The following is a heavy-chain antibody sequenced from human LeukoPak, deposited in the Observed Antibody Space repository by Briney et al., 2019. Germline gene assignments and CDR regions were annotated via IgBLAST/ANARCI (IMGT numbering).Heavy chain of an antibody. V-gene: IGHV3-23*01. CDR3: ARDARDGYGGNPFDY. Sequence: GSLRLSCAASGFTFSSYAMYWVRQAPGKGLEWVSVVRGSGGTTYYADSVKGRFTISRDNSKNTLYLQMNSLRAEDTAVYYCARDARDGYGGNPFDYWGQGTLVTVSS. J-gene: IGHJ4*02. CDR1: GFTFSSYA. D-gene: IGHD4-23*01. CDR2: VRGSGGTT.